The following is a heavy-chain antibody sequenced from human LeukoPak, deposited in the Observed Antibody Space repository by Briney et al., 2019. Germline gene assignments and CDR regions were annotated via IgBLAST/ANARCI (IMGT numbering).Heavy chain of an antibody. CDR2: INAGNGNT. Sequence: ASVKVSCKASGYILSRYAMNWVRQAPGQRLEWMGWINAGNGNTKYSQKFQGRVTMTRDTSTSTVYMELTSPRSEDTAVYYCARDGLYCTNGVCSSDIWGQGTLVTVSS. V-gene: IGHV1-3*01. J-gene: IGHJ3*02. CDR3: ARDGLYCTNGVCSSDI. CDR1: GYILSRYA. D-gene: IGHD2-8*01.